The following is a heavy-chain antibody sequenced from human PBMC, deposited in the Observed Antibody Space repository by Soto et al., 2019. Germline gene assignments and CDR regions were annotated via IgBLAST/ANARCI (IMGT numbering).Heavy chain of an antibody. Sequence: GASVKVSCKASGYTFTVYYMHWVRQAPGQGLEWMGWINPKSGGTMYPQKFQGRVTMTWDTSISTAYMALTRLRSDDTAVYYCGRGRSGQIVVFYWGQGTPVTVSS. CDR1: GYTFTVYY. CDR3: GRGRSGQIVVFY. CDR2: INPKSGGT. J-gene: IGHJ4*02. D-gene: IGHD1-26*01. V-gene: IGHV1-2*02.